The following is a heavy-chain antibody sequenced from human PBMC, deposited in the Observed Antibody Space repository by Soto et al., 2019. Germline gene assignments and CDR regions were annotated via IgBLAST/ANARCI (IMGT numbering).Heavy chain of an antibody. Sequence: PSETLSLTCTVSGGSISSSNYYWSWIRQPPGKGLEWIGNIYYSGSTYYNPSLKSRVTISVDTSKKQFSLKLSSVTAADTAVYYCARAPAVTMNWFDPWGQGTLVTVSS. CDR2: IYYSGST. CDR3: ARAPAVTMNWFDP. D-gene: IGHD4-17*01. CDR1: GGSISSSNYY. J-gene: IGHJ5*02. V-gene: IGHV4-39*07.